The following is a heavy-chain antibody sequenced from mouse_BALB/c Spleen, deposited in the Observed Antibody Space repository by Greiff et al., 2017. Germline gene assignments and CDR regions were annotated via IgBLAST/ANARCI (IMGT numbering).Heavy chain of an antibody. V-gene: IGHV3-6*02. CDR2: ISYDGSN. CDR1: GYSITSGYY. D-gene: IGHD2-3*01. Sequence: DVQLQESGPGLVKPSQSLSLTCSVTGYSITSGYYWNWIRQFPGNKLEWMGYISYDGSNNYNPSLKNRISITRDTSKNQFFLKLNSVTTEDTATYYCASGLLEAMDDWGQGTSVTVSS. CDR3: ASGLLEAMDD. J-gene: IGHJ4*01.